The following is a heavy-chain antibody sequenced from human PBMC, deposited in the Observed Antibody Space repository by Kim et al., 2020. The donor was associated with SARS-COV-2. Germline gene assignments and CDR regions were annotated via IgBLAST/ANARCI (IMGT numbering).Heavy chain of an antibody. D-gene: IGHD3-3*01. V-gene: IGHV3-23*01. CDR1: GFTFSSYA. CDR3: ASPSITIFGVVIPTGNLIDY. J-gene: IGHJ4*02. CDR2: ISGSGGST. Sequence: GGSLRLSCAASGFTFSSYAMSWVRQAPGKGLEWVSAISGSGGSTYYADSVKGRFTISRDNSKNTLYLQMNSLRAEDTAVYYCASPSITIFGVVIPTGNLIDYWGQGTLVTVSS.